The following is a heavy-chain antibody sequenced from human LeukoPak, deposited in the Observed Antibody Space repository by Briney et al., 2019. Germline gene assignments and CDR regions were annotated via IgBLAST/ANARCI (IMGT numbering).Heavy chain of an antibody. CDR1: GASFSGYY. J-gene: IGHJ3*02. CDR2: INHSGSN. V-gene: IGHV4-34*01. D-gene: IGHD3-10*01. Sequence: PSETLSLTCAVYGASFSGYYWSWIRHPPGKGLEWIGEINHSGSNNYNPSLKSRVTISVEAPTNQFSLKLSSVTDADTAVYYCAREGSYPAFDIWGKGTMVTVSS. CDR3: AREGSYPAFDI.